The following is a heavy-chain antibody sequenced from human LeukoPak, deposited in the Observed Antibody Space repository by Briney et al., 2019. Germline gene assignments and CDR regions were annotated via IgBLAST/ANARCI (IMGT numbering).Heavy chain of an antibody. V-gene: IGHV3-30*02. CDR2: IRYDGSNK. CDR3: AKVLYNWNDNWFDP. Sequence: GGSLRLSCAASGFTFSSYGMHWVRQAPGKGLEWVAFIRYDGSNKYYADSVKGRFTISRDNSKNTLYLQMNSLRAEDTAVYYCAKVLYNWNDNWFDPWGQGTLVTVSS. CDR1: GFTFSSYG. J-gene: IGHJ5*02. D-gene: IGHD1-1*01.